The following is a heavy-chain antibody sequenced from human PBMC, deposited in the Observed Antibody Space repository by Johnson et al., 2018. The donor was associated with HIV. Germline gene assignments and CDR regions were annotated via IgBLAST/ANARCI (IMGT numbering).Heavy chain of an antibody. CDR2: IQQDGSAK. Sequence: VQLVESGGGVVQPGGSLRLSCAASGFTFSSYWMSWVRQAPGKGLEWVANIQQDGSAKYYVDSVKCRFSISKDNAKNSLYLQMNSLRAEDTAVYYCARGRTGTKYDAFDIWGQGTMVTVSS. CDR1: GFTFSSYW. J-gene: IGHJ3*02. V-gene: IGHV3-7*04. D-gene: IGHD1-7*01. CDR3: ARGRTGTKYDAFDI.